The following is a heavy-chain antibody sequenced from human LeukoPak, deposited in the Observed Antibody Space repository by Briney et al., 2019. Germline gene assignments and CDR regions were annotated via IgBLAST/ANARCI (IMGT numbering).Heavy chain of an antibody. V-gene: IGHV3-21*01. CDR3: ARVNPPYYYGSGSYSKLPDY. J-gene: IGHJ4*02. CDR1: GFTFSSYS. CDR2: ISSSSSYI. Sequence: GGSLRLSCAASGFTFSSYSMNWVRQAPGKGLEWVSSISSSSSYIYYADSVKGRFTISRDNAKNSLYLQMNSLRAEDTAVYYCARVNPPYYYGSGSYSKLPDYWGQGTLVTVSS. D-gene: IGHD3-10*01.